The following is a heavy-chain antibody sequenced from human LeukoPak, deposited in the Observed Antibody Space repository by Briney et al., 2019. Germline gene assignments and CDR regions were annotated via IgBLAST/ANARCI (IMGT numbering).Heavy chain of an antibody. J-gene: IGHJ6*02. Sequence: PGGSLRLSCAASGFTFSSYGMHWVRQAPGKGLEWVAVIWYDGSNKYYADSVKGRFTISRDNSKNTLYLQMNSLRAEDTAVYYCARDIPRIAAAGPQGYGMDVWGQGTTVTVSS. V-gene: IGHV3-33*01. CDR1: GFTFSSYG. CDR3: ARDIPRIAAAGPQGYGMDV. CDR2: IWYDGSNK. D-gene: IGHD6-13*01.